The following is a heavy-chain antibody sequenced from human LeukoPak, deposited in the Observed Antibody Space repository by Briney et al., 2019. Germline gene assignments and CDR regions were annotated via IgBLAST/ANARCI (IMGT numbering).Heavy chain of an antibody. CDR1: GFTFSSYA. CDR2: ISGSGGST. J-gene: IGHJ4*02. Sequence: GGSLRLSCAASGFTFSSYAMSWVRQAPGKGLEWVSAISGSGGSTYYADSVKGRFTISRDNSKNTLFLQMNSLRAEDTAVYYCAKHPCSGGSCYSDYWGQGTLVTVSS. CDR3: AKHPCSGGSCYSDY. V-gene: IGHV3-23*01. D-gene: IGHD2-15*01.